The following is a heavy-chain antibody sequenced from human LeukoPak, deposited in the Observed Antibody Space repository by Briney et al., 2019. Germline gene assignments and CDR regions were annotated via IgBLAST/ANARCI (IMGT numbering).Heavy chain of an antibody. CDR2: ISWNSGSI. D-gene: IGHD6-19*01. CDR1: GFTFDDYA. V-gene: IGHV3-9*01. CDR3: AKDRGIAVAGTFGY. Sequence: GGSLRLSCAASGFTFDDYAIHWVRQAPGKGLEWVSGISWNSGSIGYADSVKGRFTISRDNAKNSLYLQMNSLRAEDTALYYCAKDRGIAVAGTFGYWGQGTLVTVSS. J-gene: IGHJ4*02.